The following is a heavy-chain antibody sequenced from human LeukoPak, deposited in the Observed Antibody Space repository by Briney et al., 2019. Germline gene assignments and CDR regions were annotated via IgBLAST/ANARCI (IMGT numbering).Heavy chain of an antibody. Sequence: ASVKVSCKASGYTFTSYDINWVRQATGQGLEWMGWMNPNSGNTGYAQKFQGRVTMTRNTSISTAYMELSSLRSEDTAVYYCAREAPYYYDSSGYFDYYYYYMDVWGKGTTVTISS. D-gene: IGHD3-22*01. V-gene: IGHV1-8*01. CDR3: AREAPYYYDSSGYFDYYYYYMDV. CDR1: GYTFTSYD. CDR2: MNPNSGNT. J-gene: IGHJ6*03.